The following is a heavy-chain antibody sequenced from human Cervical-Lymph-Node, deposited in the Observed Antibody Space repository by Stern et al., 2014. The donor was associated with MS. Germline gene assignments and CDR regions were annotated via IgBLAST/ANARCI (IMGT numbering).Heavy chain of an antibody. J-gene: IGHJ4*02. CDR1: GYTFTTYG. V-gene: IGHV7-4-1*02. CDR2: INTNTGNP. D-gene: IGHD4-17*01. Sequence: QVQLVQSGSELKKPGASVKVSCKTSGYTFTTYGVNWVLQAPGQGLEWMGWINTNTGNPTYAQDFTGRFVFSLDSSVTTAYLQIRSLKAEDTAVYYCARYAPMVTTDFDYWGQGTLVTVSS. CDR3: ARYAPMVTTDFDY.